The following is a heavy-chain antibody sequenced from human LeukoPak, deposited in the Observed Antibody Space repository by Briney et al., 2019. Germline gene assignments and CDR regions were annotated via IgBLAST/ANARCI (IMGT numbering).Heavy chain of an antibody. CDR3: AREGPMVRGVQSGAFDI. J-gene: IGHJ3*02. D-gene: IGHD3-10*01. V-gene: IGHV1-69*01. Sequence: GSSVRVSCKASGGTFSSYGFSWVRQAPGQGLEWMGGIIPIFGTANYAQKFQGRVTITADESTSTAYMELSSLRSEDTAVYYCAREGPMVRGVQSGAFDIWGQGTMVTVSS. CDR2: IIPIFGTA. CDR1: GGTFSSYG.